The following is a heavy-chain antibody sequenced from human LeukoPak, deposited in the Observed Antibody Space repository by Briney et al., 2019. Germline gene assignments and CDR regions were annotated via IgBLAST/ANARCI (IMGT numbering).Heavy chain of an antibody. CDR1: GFTFSTFG. Sequence: PGGSLRLSCAASGFAASGFTFSTFGMHWVRQAPGKGLEWVAFIRYDGSNKYYADSVKGRFTISRDNSKNTLYLQMNSLRAEDTAVYYCARGNSNWNDDGALDYWGQGTLVTVSS. V-gene: IGHV3-30*02. CDR2: IRYDGSNK. CDR3: ARGNSNWNDDGALDY. J-gene: IGHJ4*02. D-gene: IGHD1-20*01.